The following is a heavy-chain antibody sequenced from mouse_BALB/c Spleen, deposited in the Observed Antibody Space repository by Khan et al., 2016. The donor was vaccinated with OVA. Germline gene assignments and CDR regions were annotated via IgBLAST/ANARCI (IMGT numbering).Heavy chain of an antibody. D-gene: IGHD2-1*01. J-gene: IGHJ4*01. CDR3: AKIYSGTYVYTLDY. V-gene: IGHV3-8*02. Sequence: VQLKESGPSLVKPSQTLSLTCSVTGDSFTSGYWNWIRKFPGNKLEYMGYISYSGSIYYNPSLKSRISITRDTSKNQFYLQLNSVTTADTATYYCAKIYSGTYVYTLDYWGQGTSVTVSS. CDR1: GDSFTSGY. CDR2: ISYSGSI.